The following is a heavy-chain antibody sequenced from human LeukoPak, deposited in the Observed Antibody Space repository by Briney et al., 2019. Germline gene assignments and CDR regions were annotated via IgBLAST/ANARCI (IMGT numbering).Heavy chain of an antibody. CDR2: MNPNSGNT. J-gene: IGHJ4*02. D-gene: IGHD6-19*01. Sequence: ASVKVSCKASGYTFTSYDINWVRQATGQGLEWMGWMNPNSGNTGYAQKFQGRVTVTRNTSISTAYMELSSLRSEDTAVYYCARGGSGWLPFDYWGQGTLVTVSS. CDR3: ARGGSGWLPFDY. CDR1: GYTFTSYD. V-gene: IGHV1-8*01.